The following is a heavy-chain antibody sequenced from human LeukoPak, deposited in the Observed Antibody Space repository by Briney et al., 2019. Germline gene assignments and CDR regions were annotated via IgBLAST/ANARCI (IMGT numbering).Heavy chain of an antibody. CDR1: GFTFSSYG. CDR3: AKIPGLGE. Sequence: QPGRSLRLSCAASGFTFSSYGMHWVRQAPGKGLEWVAVISYDGSNKYYADSVKGRFTISRDNSKNTLYLQMNSLRAEDTAVYYCAKIPGLGEGGQGTLVTVSS. J-gene: IGHJ4*02. D-gene: IGHD3-16*01. V-gene: IGHV3-30*18. CDR2: ISYDGSNK.